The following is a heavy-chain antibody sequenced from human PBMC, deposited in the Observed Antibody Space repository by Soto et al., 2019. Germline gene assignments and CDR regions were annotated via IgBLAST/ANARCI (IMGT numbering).Heavy chain of an antibody. J-gene: IGHJ5*02. Sequence: SETPSLTCTVSGDSIRNYYWSWIRQPAGKGLEWIGRVYTTGRTNFNPSLRSRVTMSLDTSRNQISLKLSSVTAADTAVYYCARDEYYDSNNWFDPRGQGILVTVSS. V-gene: IGHV4-4*07. D-gene: IGHD3-22*01. CDR1: GDSIRNYY. CDR3: ARDEYYDSNNWFDP. CDR2: VYTTGRT.